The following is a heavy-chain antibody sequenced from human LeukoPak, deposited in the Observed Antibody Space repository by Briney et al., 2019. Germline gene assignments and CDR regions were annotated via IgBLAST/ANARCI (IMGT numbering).Heavy chain of an antibody. CDR2: IFYGGST. Sequence: SETLSLTCTASGASVNSGSYYWSWIRQSPGKGLEWIGHIFYGGSTNYNPSLKSRVTISGDTSKNQLSLKLSSVTAADTAVYYCARHPRAGAFDIWGQGTMVTVSS. J-gene: IGHJ3*02. D-gene: IGHD3-10*01. V-gene: IGHV4-61*01. CDR1: GASVNSGSYY. CDR3: ARHPRAGAFDI.